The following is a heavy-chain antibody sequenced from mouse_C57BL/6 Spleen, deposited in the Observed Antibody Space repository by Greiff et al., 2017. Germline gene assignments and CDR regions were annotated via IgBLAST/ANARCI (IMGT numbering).Heavy chain of an antibody. CDR2: INPGSGGT. J-gene: IGHJ3*01. D-gene: IGHD1-1*01. Sequence: QVQLQQSGAELVRPGTSVKVSCKASGYAFTNYLIEWVKQRPGQGLEWIGVINPGSGGTNYNEKFKGKATLTADKSSSTAYMQLSSMTSEDSAVYFCARFRDGGVPAYWGQGTLVTVSA. V-gene: IGHV1-54*01. CDR3: ARFRDGGVPAY. CDR1: GYAFTNYL.